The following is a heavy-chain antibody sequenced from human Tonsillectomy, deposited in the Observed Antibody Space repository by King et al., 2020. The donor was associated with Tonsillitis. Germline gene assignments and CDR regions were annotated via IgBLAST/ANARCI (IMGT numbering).Heavy chain of an antibody. CDR1: RGSISTYY. CDR2: IYYSGST. CDR3: SRGYSGSYGRFDY. D-gene: IGHD1-26*01. J-gene: IGHJ4*02. Sequence: QLQESGPGLVKPSETLSLTCTVSRGSISTYYWSWIRQPPGKGLEWIGYIYYSGSTNYNPSLKSRVTISLDTSKNQVSLNLTSVTAADTAVYYCSRGYSGSYGRFDYWGQGNLVTVSS. V-gene: IGHV4-59*08.